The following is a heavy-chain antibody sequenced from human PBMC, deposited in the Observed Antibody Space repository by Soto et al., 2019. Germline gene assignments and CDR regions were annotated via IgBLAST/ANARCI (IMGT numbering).Heavy chain of an antibody. CDR3: AKDPYCTSTSCYMDV. V-gene: IGHV3-23*01. CDR1: GFTFSSYA. J-gene: IGHJ6*02. D-gene: IGHD2-2*01. Sequence: GGSLRLSCAASGFTFSSYAMSWVRQAPGKGLEWVSSVSGSGGSTYYADSVKGRFTISRDNSKNTVYLQMNSLRAEDTAVYYCAKDPYCTSTSCYMDVWGQGTTVTVSS. CDR2: VSGSGGST.